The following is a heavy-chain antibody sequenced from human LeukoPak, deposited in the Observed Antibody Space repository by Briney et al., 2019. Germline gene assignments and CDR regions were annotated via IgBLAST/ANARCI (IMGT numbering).Heavy chain of an antibody. CDR1: GYSFTGYY. V-gene: IGHV1-2*02. J-gene: IGHJ4*02. D-gene: IGHD2-2*01. Sequence: ASVKVSCKASGYSFTGYYMHWVRQAPGQGLEWMGWINPNSGGTNYAQKFQGRVTMTGDTSISTAYMEVSRLRSDDTAVYYCARDVYCSSSSCSDYWGQGTLVTVSS. CDR3: ARDVYCSSSSCSDY. CDR2: INPNSGGT.